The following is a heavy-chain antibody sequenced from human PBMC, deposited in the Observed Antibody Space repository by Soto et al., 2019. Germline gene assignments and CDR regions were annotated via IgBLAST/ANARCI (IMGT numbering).Heavy chain of an antibody. CDR1: GYIFTNFG. CDR3: ARDPNRYFDF. V-gene: IGHV1-18*01. Sequence: QVQLVQSGAELKKPGASVKVSCKTSGYIFTNFGISGVRQAPGQGLEWMGWISPYTYRTHYVQKFRDRITMTTDTSTSTVYMELSDLRSDDTAIYYCARDPNRYFDFWGQGSLVTVSS. CDR2: ISPYTYRT. J-gene: IGHJ4*02.